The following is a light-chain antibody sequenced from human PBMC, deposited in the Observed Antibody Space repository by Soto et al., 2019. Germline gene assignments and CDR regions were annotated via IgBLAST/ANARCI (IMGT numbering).Light chain of an antibody. CDR1: QSVSSN. V-gene: IGKV3-15*01. J-gene: IGKJ1*01. Sequence: EIVMTQSPATLSVSPGERATLSCRASQSVSSNLAWYQQKPGQAPRLLIYDASTRATGIPARFSGSGSGTEFTLTISSLQSEDFEVYYCQQYNNWPRTFGQGTKVEIK. CDR2: DAS. CDR3: QQYNNWPRT.